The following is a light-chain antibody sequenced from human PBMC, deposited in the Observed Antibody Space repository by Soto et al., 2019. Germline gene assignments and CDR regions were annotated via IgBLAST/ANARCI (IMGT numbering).Light chain of an antibody. CDR1: ISDIGTYYY. Sequence: QSALTQPHSASGSPGQSVTISCTGTISDIGTYYYVSWYQQHPGKAPKLIIYDVSERPSGVPDRFSGSKSGNTASLTVSGLQAEDEAHYYCCSYAGTKTLVFGGGTKLTVL. CDR3: CSYAGTKTLV. V-gene: IGLV2-8*01. CDR2: DVS. J-gene: IGLJ2*01.